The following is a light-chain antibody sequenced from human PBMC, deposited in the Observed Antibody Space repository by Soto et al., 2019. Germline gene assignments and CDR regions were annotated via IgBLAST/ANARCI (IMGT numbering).Light chain of an antibody. V-gene: IGKV3-20*01. J-gene: IGKJ1*01. CDR2: DAS. CDR1: QSLSKNY. Sequence: EIVLTQSPGTLSLSPGERATLSCRASQSLSKNYLAWYQHKPGQAPRLLIHDASNRATGIPDRFSGSGSGTDFTLTISSLEPEDSAVYYCQQCVTAPLTCGPGTKVEI. CDR3: QQCVTAPLT.